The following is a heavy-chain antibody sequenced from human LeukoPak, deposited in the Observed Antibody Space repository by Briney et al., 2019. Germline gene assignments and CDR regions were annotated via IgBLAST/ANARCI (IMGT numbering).Heavy chain of an antibody. V-gene: IGHV4-38-2*02. D-gene: IGHD3-22*01. CDR3: ARGRTYYYDTNDYPDY. CDR2: MYHTGRT. CDR1: GYSISSGYY. J-gene: IGHJ4*02. Sequence: SETLSLTCTVSGYSISSGYYWGWIRQPPVQGLEWIGSMYHTGRTYYNQSLKSRVTISVDTSNNQFSLKLNSVTAADTAVYYCARGRTYYYDTNDYPDYWGQGTLVTVSS.